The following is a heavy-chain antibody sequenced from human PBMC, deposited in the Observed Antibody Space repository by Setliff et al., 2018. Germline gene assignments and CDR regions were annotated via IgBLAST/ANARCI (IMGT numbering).Heavy chain of an antibody. D-gene: IGHD3-10*01. CDR3: ARSNMGNYYDSGRYYYYYYMDV. V-gene: IGHV4-61*09. CDR2: IYTSGTT. J-gene: IGHJ6*03. Sequence: TLSLTCSVPGGSISSGSYYWTWIRQPAGKGLEWIGHIYTSGTTKYNPALKSRVTISVDASKNQFFLRLTSVTAADTAVYYCARSNMGNYYDSGRYYYYYYMDVWGKGTTVTVSS. CDR1: GGSISSGSYY.